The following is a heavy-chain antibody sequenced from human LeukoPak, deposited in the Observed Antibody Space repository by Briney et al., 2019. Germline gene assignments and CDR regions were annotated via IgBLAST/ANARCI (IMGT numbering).Heavy chain of an antibody. CDR1: GFTFSSYG. J-gene: IGHJ4*02. CDR2: ISYDGSNK. Sequence: GGSLRLSCAASGFTFSSYGMHWVRQAPGKGLEWVAVISYDGSNKYYADSVKGRFTISRDNSKNTLYLQMNSLRAEDTAVYYCAKGFAGYSSSWLTDYWGQGTLVTVSS. CDR3: AKGFAGYSSSWLTDY. V-gene: IGHV3-30*18. D-gene: IGHD6-13*01.